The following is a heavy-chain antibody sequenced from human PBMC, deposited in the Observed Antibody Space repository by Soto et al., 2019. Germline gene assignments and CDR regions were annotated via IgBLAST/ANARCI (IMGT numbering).Heavy chain of an antibody. CDR3: ARTDSTGYSFDY. J-gene: IGHJ4*02. CDR2: FYATGST. CDR1: GGSISSGDNY. Sequence: LSLTCTVSGGSISSGDNYWSWIRQPPGKGLEWIGYFYATGSTYYNPSLKSRVTISLDTSKNQFSLKLSSVTAADTAVYYCARTDSTGYSFDYWGQGTLVTVSS. V-gene: IGHV4-30-4*01. D-gene: IGHD3-22*01.